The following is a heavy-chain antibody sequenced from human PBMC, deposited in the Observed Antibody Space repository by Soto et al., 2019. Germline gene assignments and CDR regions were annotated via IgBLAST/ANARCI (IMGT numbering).Heavy chain of an antibody. CDR1: GFSLTTSGVG. CDR2: IYWDDDK. Sequence: QITLKESGPTLVRPTQTLTLTCTFSGFSLTTSGVGVGWIRQPPGKALEWLAVIYWDDDKRYSSSLKSRLTITQHTSKNPVVLTITNMDPVDTATYYCAHHPYYGLGSYSFDYWGQGTLVTVSS. V-gene: IGHV2-5*02. D-gene: IGHD3-10*01. J-gene: IGHJ4*02. CDR3: AHHPYYGLGSYSFDY.